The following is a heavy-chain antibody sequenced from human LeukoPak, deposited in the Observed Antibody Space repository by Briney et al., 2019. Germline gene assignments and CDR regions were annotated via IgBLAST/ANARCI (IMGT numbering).Heavy chain of an antibody. D-gene: IGHD6-19*01. CDR3: ARDSSGNYYYYMDV. V-gene: IGHV3-30*02. CDR1: RFTFSSYG. CDR2: IQYDGSNE. J-gene: IGHJ6*03. Sequence: GGSLRLSCAASRFTFSSYGMHWVRQAPGKGLEWVAYIQYDGSNEQYADSVKGRFSISRDSSKNILYLQMNSLRAEDTAVYYCARDSSGNYYYYMDVWGKGTTVTISS.